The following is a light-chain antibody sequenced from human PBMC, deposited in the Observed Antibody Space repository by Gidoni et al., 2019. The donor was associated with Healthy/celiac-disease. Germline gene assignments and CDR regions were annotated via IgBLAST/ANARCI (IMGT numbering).Light chain of an antibody. J-gene: IGKJ4*01. Sequence: SSLSPSVGDRVTITCRARQSISSYLNWYQQKPGKAPKLLIYAASSLQSGVPSRFSGSGSGTDFTRTISSLQPEDFATYYCQQSYSTPLTFGGGTKVEIK. CDR1: QSISSY. CDR2: AAS. V-gene: IGKV1-39*01. CDR3: QQSYSTPLT.